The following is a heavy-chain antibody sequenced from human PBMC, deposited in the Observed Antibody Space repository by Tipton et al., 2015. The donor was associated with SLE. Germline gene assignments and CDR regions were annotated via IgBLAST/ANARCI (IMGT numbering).Heavy chain of an antibody. CDR3: ARDVEAMATDY. CDR1: GDSISSGNYY. CDR2: IYTSGST. D-gene: IGHD5-18*01. Sequence: TLSLTCTVSGDSISSGNYYWSWIRQPAGKGLEWIGYIYTSGSTNYNPSLKSRVTISVGTSKNQFSLKLSSVTAADTAVYYCARDVEAMATDYWGQGTLVTVSS. V-gene: IGHV4-61*09. J-gene: IGHJ4*02.